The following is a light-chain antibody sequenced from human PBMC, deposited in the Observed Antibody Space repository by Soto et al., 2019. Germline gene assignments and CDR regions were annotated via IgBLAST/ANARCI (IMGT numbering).Light chain of an antibody. Sequence: QSVLTQPPSASGTPGQRVTISCSGSSSNIGSNTVNWYQQLPGTAPKLLIYSNNQRPSGVPDRFSGSKSGTSASLAISGIQSEDEADYYCAAWDDSLHGVVFGGGTKLTVL. V-gene: IGLV1-44*01. CDR2: SNN. J-gene: IGLJ2*01. CDR1: SSNIGSNT. CDR3: AAWDDSLHGVV.